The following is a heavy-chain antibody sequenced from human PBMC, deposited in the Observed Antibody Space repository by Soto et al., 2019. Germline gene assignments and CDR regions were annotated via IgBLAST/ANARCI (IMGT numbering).Heavy chain of an antibody. CDR1: GFDFSSYA. Sequence: GGSLRLSCEASGFDFSSYAMHWVRQAPGKGLEWVGVISYDGNYIYYADSVKGRFTISRDNSKNTLYVQVNSLRPEDTAVYYCAKGILSATIGPYAMDVWGQGTTVTVS. D-gene: IGHD3-16*01. CDR2: ISYDGNYI. V-gene: IGHV3-30*18. J-gene: IGHJ6*02. CDR3: AKGILSATIGPYAMDV.